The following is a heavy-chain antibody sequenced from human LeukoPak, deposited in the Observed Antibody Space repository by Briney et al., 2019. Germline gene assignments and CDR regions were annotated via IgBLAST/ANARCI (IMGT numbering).Heavy chain of an antibody. CDR3: ARELGISAFDI. CDR1: GASITTYY. D-gene: IGHD7-27*01. J-gene: IGHJ3*02. V-gene: IGHV4-59*01. CDR2: IYYSGST. Sequence: PSETLSLTCTVSGASITTYYWSWIRQPPGKGLEWIGSIYYSGSTIYGPSLKSRVTMSVDKSESQFSLRLTSVTAADTAVYYCARELGISAFDIWGQGTMVTVSS.